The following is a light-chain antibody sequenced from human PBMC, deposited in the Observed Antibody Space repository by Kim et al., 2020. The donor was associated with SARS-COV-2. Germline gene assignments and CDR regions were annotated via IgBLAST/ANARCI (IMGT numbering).Light chain of an antibody. CDR3: QQYGNLPYT. Sequence: LSPGESATLPGRASQSVRGRNLAWYQQRPGHPPRLLIYDAATRSSGISSRFSGSWAGTDFTLTIDRLEPGYFAVYLGQQYGNLPYTCGQETKLEI. CDR2: DAA. J-gene: IGKJ2*01. V-gene: IGKV3-20*01. CDR1: QSVRGRN.